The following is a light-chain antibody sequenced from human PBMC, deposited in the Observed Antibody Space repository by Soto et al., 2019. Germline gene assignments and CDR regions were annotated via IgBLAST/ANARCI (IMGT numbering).Light chain of an antibody. Sequence: EIVVTQSPGILSVSPGDRATLSCRASQSVSTNLAWYQQKPGQAPTLLIYAASTRATGIPARFTGSGSGTDFTPTISSLQSEDFAVYYCQEYNKWPLFTFGPGTRVDIK. CDR2: AAS. V-gene: IGKV3-15*01. CDR3: QEYNKWPLFT. CDR1: QSVSTN. J-gene: IGKJ3*01.